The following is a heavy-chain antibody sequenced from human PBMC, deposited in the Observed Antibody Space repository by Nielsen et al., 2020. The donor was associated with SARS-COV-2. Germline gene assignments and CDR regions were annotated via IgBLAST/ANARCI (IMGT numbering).Heavy chain of an antibody. CDR3: AKVGLSDAFDI. J-gene: IGHJ3*02. CDR2: IYSGGSST. CDR1: GFTFSSYA. V-gene: IGHV3-23*03. Sequence: GESLKISCAASGFTFSSYAMSWVRQAPGKGLEWVSVIYSGGSSTNYADSVKGRFTISRDNSKNTLYLQMNSLRAEDTAVYYCAKVGLSDAFDIWGQGTMVTVSS. D-gene: IGHD2-2*01.